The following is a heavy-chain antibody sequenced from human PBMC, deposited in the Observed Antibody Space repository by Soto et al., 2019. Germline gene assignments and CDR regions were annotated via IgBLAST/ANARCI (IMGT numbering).Heavy chain of an antibody. CDR1: GFTFSSYA. J-gene: IGHJ4*02. D-gene: IGHD3-9*01. V-gene: IGHV3-23*01. CDR2: ISGSGGST. CDR3: ASTVLRYFDWLLSGSDYYFDY. Sequence: GGSLRLSCAASGFTFSSYAMSWVRQAPGKGLEWVSAISGSGGSTYYADSVKGRFTISRDNSKNTLYLQMNSLKTEDTAVYYFASTVLRYFDWLLSGSDYYFDYWGQGTLVTVSS.